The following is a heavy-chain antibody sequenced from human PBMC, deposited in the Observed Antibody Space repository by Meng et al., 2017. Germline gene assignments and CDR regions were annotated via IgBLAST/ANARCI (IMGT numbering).Heavy chain of an antibody. J-gene: IGHJ4*02. CDR2: IYHSGST. CDR3: ARDIVTMVRGVIDDY. CDR1: GYSISSGYY. V-gene: IGHV4-38-2*02. D-gene: IGHD3-10*01. Sequence: SETLSLTCTVSGYSISSGYYWGWIRQPPGKGLEWIGSIYHSGSTYYNPSLKSRVTISVDTSKNQFSLKLSSVTAADTAVYYCARDIVTMVRGVIDDYWGQAMLTVSS.